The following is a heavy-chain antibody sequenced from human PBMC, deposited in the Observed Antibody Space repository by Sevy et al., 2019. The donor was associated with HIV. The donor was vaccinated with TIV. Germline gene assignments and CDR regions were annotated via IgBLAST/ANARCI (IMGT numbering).Heavy chain of an antibody. J-gene: IGHJ4*02. CDR2: ISYDGSNK. CDR3: ARDLMVYAIAYYFDY. CDR1: GFTFSSYG. D-gene: IGHD2-8*01. V-gene: IGHV3-30*03. Sequence: GGSLRLSCAASGFTFSSYGMHWVRQAPGKGLEWVAVISYDGSNKYYADSVKGRFTISRDNSKNTLYLQMNSLRAEDTAVYYCARDLMVYAIAYYFDYWGQGTLVTVSS.